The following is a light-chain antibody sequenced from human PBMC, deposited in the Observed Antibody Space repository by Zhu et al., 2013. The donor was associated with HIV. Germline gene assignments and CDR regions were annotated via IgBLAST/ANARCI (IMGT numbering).Light chain of an antibody. CDR3: QQYDSWPPIT. V-gene: IGKV3-15*01. J-gene: IGKJ3*01. CDR1: QSVRSN. CDR2: GAS. Sequence: ETVMTQSPATLSVSPGERATLSCRASQSVRSNLAWYQQKPGQAPRLLIYGASTRATGIPARFSGSGSGTEFTLTISSLQSEDFAFYYCQQYDSWPPITFGPGTKVDIK.